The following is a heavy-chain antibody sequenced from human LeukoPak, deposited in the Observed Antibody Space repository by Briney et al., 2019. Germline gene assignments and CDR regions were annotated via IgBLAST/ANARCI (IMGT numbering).Heavy chain of an antibody. CDR2: INQDGSDK. V-gene: IGHV3-7*01. D-gene: IGHD2-21*02. Sequence: TGGSLRLSCAASGFTFSSYWMNWVRQAPGKGLEWVANINQDGSDKYYVDSVKGRFSISRDNAKNSLYLQMNSLRAEDTAVYYCARGLKGDPTPFDYWGQGTLVTVSS. CDR3: ARGLKGDPTPFDY. CDR1: GFTFSSYW. J-gene: IGHJ4*02.